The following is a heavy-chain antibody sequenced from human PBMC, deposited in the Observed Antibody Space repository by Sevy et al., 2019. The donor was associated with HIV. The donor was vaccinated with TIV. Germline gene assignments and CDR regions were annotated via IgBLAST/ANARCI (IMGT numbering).Heavy chain of an antibody. J-gene: IGHJ5*02. CDR1: GFTFSSYD. CDR3: ARNGGAYDTGFDP. CDR2: ISSSGSSI. Sequence: GGCLRLSCAGSGFTFSSYDMIWVRQAPGKGLEWISKISSSGSSIYYADSVKGRFTIARDNAKNSLNLQMNSLRAEDTALYYCARNGGAYDTGFDPWGQGTLVTVSS. D-gene: IGHD3-22*01. V-gene: IGHV3-48*03.